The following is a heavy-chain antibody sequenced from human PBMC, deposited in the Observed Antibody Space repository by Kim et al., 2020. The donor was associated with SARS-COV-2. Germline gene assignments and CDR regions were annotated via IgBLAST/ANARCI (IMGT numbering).Heavy chain of an antibody. D-gene: IGHD1-1*01. CDR1: GFTFSTYG. CDR2: ISFDGDIE. CDR3: ARDRYQQLWYFDQ. J-gene: IGHJ4*02. V-gene: IGHV3-30*19. Sequence: GGSLRLSCATSGFTFSTYGMHWVRQAPGKGLVWVAFISFDGDIEFFSDSVKGRFSISRDNAKNTLYLQMSSLRGDDTAVYFCARDRYQQLWYFDQWGQGTLVIVSS.